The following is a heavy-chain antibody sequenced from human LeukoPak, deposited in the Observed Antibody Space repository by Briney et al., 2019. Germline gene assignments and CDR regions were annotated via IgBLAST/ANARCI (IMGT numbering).Heavy chain of an antibody. CDR3: ARGYGTFDF. V-gene: IGHV4-39*02. CDR1: DDSISSNSFY. Sequence: PSETLSLTCTVSDDSISSNSFYWVWIRQPPGKGLEWIGSVYYSGTTYYNPSLKSRVTMSVDTSRNHVSLKLNSVTAADTAVYYCARGYGTFDFWGQGILVTVSS. CDR2: VYYSGTT. D-gene: IGHD5-18*01. J-gene: IGHJ4*02.